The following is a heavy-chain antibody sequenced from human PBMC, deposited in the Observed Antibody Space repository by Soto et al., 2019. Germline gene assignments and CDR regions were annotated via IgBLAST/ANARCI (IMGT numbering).Heavy chain of an antibody. D-gene: IGHD3-3*01. CDR3: AKVALIDFWSGYYTSYFYMDV. CDR1: GFTFSNYA. Sequence: EVQLLESGGGLVQPGGSLRLSCAASGFTFSNYAMSWVRLPPGKGLEWVSSLSGTSNKTYYADPVKGRFTISRDNFNNARSLQMNSLRVKDTAVYYCAKVALIDFWSGYYTSYFYMDVWGKGTAVTVSS. CDR2: LSGTSNKT. V-gene: IGHV3-23*01. J-gene: IGHJ6*03.